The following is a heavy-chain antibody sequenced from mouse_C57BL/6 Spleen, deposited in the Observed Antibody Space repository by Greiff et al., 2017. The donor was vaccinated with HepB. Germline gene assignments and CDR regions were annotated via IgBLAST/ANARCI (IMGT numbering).Heavy chain of an antibody. D-gene: IGHD1-1*01. J-gene: IGHJ1*03. Sequence: QVQLQQPGAELVKPGASVKMSCKASGYTFTSYWITWVKQRPGQGLEWIGDIYPGSGSTNYNEKFKSKATLTVDTSSSTAYMQLSSRTSEDSAVYYCARKGLLYWYFDVWGTGTTVTVSS. CDR3: ARKGLLYWYFDV. CDR2: IYPGSGST. CDR1: GYTFTSYW. V-gene: IGHV1-55*01.